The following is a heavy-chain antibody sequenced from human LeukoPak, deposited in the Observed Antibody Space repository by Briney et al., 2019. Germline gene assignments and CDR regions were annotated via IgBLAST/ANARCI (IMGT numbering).Heavy chain of an antibody. CDR3: AKMSSGFYYARFDY. CDR1: GFAFSSYG. D-gene: IGHD3-3*01. Sequence: GGSLRLSCAASGFAFSSYGMSWVRQAPGKGLEWVSAISGSGGTTYYADSVKGRFTISRDNSKNTLYLQMNSLRAEDTAVYFCAKMSSGFYYARFDYWGQGTLVTVSS. V-gene: IGHV3-23*01. CDR2: ISGSGGTT. J-gene: IGHJ4*02.